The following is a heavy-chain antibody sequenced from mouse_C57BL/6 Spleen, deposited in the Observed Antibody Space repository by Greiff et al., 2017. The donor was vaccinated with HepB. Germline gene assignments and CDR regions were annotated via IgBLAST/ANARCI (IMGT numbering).Heavy chain of an antibody. CDR1: GYTFTDYY. Sequence: VQLQQSGPELVKPGASVKISCKASGYTFTDYYMNWVKQSHGKSLEWIGDINPNNGGTSYNQKFKGKATLTVDKSSSTAYMELRSLTSEDSAVYYCARDVLLPYAMDYWGQGTSVTVSS. CDR2: INPNNGGT. V-gene: IGHV1-26*01. CDR3: ARDVLLPYAMDY. J-gene: IGHJ4*01. D-gene: IGHD1-1*01.